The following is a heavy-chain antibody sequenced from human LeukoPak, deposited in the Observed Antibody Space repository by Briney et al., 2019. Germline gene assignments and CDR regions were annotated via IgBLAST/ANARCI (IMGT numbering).Heavy chain of an antibody. CDR1: GGTFSNYA. V-gene: IGHV1-69*05. D-gene: IGHD3-10*01. Sequence: SVKVSCKASGGTFSNYAISRVRQAPGQGLEWMGGIIPIFGTANYAQKLQDRVTLSMEESTSTAYMELSSLRSEDTAVYYCARVGDPRYYYYMDVWGKGTTVTVSS. CDR2: IIPIFGTA. J-gene: IGHJ6*03. CDR3: ARVGDPRYYYYMDV.